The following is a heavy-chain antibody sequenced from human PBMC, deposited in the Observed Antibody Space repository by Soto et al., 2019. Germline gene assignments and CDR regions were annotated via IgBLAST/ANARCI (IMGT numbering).Heavy chain of an antibody. CDR3: AADYYGPGSYRHDYYYYYMDV. J-gene: IGHJ6*03. Sequence: GASVKVSCKASGYTFTSYGISWVRQAPGQGLEWMGWIIAYNGNTNYAQKLQDRVTMTRDTSTSTAYMELSSLRSEDTAVYYCAADYYGPGSYRHDYYYYYMDVWGKGTTVTSP. D-gene: IGHD3-10*01. CDR1: GYTFTSYG. V-gene: IGHV1-18*01. CDR2: IIAYNGNT.